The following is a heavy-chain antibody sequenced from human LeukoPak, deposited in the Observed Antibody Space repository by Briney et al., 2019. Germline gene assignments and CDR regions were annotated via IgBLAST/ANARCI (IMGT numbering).Heavy chain of an antibody. Sequence: SEILSLTCAVYGGSFSGYYWSWIRQPPGKGLEWIGEINHSGSTNYNPSLKSRVTISVDTSKNQFSLKLSSVTAADTAVYYCARARPKMWYSSSRGSNDYWGQGTLVTVSS. V-gene: IGHV4-34*01. J-gene: IGHJ4*02. CDR1: GGSFSGYY. CDR3: ARARPKMWYSSSRGSNDY. D-gene: IGHD6-13*01. CDR2: INHSGST.